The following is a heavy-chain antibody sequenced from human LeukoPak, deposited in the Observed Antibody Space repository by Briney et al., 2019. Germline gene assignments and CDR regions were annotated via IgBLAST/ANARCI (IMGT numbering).Heavy chain of an antibody. V-gene: IGHV3-48*03. CDR2: ISSSGSTI. CDR3: ARDFGRFPGY. D-gene: IGHD3-10*01. Sequence: GGSLRLSCGASGFTFSSYEMNWVRQAPGKGLEWVSYISSSGSTIYYADSVKGRFTISRDNAKNSLYLQMNSLRVEDTAVYYCARDFGRFPGYWGQGTLVTVSS. CDR1: GFTFSSYE. J-gene: IGHJ4*02.